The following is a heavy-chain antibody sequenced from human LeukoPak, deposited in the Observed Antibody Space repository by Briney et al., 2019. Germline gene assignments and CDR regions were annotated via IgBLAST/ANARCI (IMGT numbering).Heavy chain of an antibody. CDR3: AREKYYYDSSGYHNWFDP. CDR1: GFTFSSYW. CDR2: IKQDGSEK. V-gene: IGHV3-7*01. D-gene: IGHD3-22*01. J-gene: IGHJ5*02. Sequence: GGSLRLSCAASGFTFSSYWMSWVRQAPGKGLEWVANIKQDGSEKYYVDSVKGRFTISRGNAKNSLYLQMNSLRAEDTAVYYCAREKYYYDSSGYHNWFDPWGQGTLVTVSS.